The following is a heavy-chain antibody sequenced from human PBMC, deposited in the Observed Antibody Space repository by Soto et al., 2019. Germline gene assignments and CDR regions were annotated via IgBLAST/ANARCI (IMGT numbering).Heavy chain of an antibody. V-gene: IGHV3-48*01. CDR1: GFTFSSYS. J-gene: IGHJ3*02. CDR3: ARGRARRYAGDAFDI. CDR2: ISSSSSTI. D-gene: IGHD3-16*01. Sequence: GGSLRLSCAASGFTFSSYSMNWVRQAPGKGLEWVSYISSSSSTIYYADSAKGRFTISRDNAKNSLYLQMNSLRAEDTAVYYCARGRARRYAGDAFDIWGQGTMVTVSS.